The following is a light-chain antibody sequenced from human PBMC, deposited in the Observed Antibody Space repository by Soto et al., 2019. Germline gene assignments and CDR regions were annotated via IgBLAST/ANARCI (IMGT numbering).Light chain of an antibody. CDR1: QSISSW. Sequence: DIQMTQSPSTLSASVGDRVIITCRASQSISSWLAWYQQKPGKVPKVLIYDASSLESGVPSRFSGSGSGTEFTLTISSLQPDDFATYYCQQYNSYPLTFGGGTKVEIK. CDR3: QQYNSYPLT. CDR2: DAS. V-gene: IGKV1-5*01. J-gene: IGKJ4*01.